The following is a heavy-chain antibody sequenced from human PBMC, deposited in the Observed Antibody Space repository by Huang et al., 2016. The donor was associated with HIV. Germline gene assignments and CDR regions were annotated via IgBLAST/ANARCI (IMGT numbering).Heavy chain of an antibody. CDR1: GGSFSGYY. CDR2: SNHSGRT. V-gene: IGHV4-34*02. CDR3: ARGGDGVGATRFDF. J-gene: IGHJ4*02. D-gene: IGHD1-26*01. Sequence: VQLQQWGAGLLKPSETLSLICAVYGGSFSGYYWSWIRHPPGKGLEWVVESNHSGRTNYNPARKSRVTISVDTSKNQFSLKLSSVTAADTAVYYCARGGDGVGATRFDFWGQGNQVTVSS.